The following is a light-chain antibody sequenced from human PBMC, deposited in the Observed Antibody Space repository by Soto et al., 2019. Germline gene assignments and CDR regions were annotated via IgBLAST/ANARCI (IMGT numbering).Light chain of an antibody. V-gene: IGKV3D-20*01. J-gene: IGKJ1*01. CDR2: DAS. CDR1: QSVSSNY. Sequence: EIVLTQSPATLSLSPGERAALSCGASQSVSSNYLAWYQQKPGLAPRLLIYDASRRATGIQDRFSGSGSGADFILSISRLEPEDFAVYYCQQYGSSPWTFGQGTKVDIK. CDR3: QQYGSSPWT.